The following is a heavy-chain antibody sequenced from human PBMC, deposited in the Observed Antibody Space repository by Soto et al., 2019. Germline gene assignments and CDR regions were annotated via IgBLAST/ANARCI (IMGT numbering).Heavy chain of an antibody. V-gene: IGHV4-59*01. Sequence: SETLSLTCIVSGVSISSGYCTWIRQSPGKGLEWIGYISHSGLRHYRASLQSRLTMSVETSKNQFSLNLTSVTAADTAMYYCARQDHPGYSSSWYGVVSGYYYGMDGWGPGTTVTVSS. J-gene: IGHJ6*02. CDR1: GVSISSGY. CDR2: ISHSGLR. D-gene: IGHD6-13*01. CDR3: ARQDHPGYSSSWYGVVSGYYYGMDG.